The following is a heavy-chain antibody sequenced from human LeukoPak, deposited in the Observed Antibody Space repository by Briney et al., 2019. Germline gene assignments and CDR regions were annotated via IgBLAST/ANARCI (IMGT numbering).Heavy chain of an antibody. CDR2: ISGSGDST. V-gene: IGHV3-23*01. CDR1: GFTLSSYE. Sequence: PGGSLRLSCTASGFTLSSYEMTWIRQAPGKGLEWVSAISGSGDSTYYADSVKGRFTISIDHSKNTLYLQMNSLRAEDTAVYYCAKDRGYCRGGSCSTFDFWGQGTLVTVSS. J-gene: IGHJ4*02. D-gene: IGHD2-15*01. CDR3: AKDRGYCRGGSCSTFDF.